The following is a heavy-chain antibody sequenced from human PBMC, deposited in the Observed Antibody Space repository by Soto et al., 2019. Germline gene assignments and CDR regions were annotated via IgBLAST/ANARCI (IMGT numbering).Heavy chain of an antibody. CDR2: IVPLFGTT. CDR3: AKAPGRSWYNWFDP. Sequence: QVQLVQSGAEVKKPGSSVKVSCKASGGNFTSYAISWVRQAPGQGLEFMGGIVPLFGTTNYAHKFRGRVTVTADESTSTVYMEMSSLRSEDKAVYYCAKAPGRSWYNWFDPWGQGIMVTVST. V-gene: IGHV1-69*01. D-gene: IGHD6-13*01. CDR1: GGNFTSYA. J-gene: IGHJ5*02.